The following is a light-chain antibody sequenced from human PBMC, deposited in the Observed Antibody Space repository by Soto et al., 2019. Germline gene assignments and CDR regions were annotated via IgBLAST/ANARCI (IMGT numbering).Light chain of an antibody. Sequence: QSVLTQPASVSGSPGQSITFSCTGTSSDVGSSNLVSWYQQHAGKAPKLLIYEVSKRPSGVSKRFSGSKSGNTASLTISGLQAEDEADDYCCSYAGSSTHVFGTGTNLTVL. J-gene: IGLJ1*01. CDR3: CSYAGSSTHV. CDR1: SSDVGSSNL. CDR2: EVS. V-gene: IGLV2-23*02.